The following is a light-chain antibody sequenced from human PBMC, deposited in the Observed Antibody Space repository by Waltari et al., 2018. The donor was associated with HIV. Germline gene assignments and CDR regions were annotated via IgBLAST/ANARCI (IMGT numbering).Light chain of an antibody. CDR1: ALPNQY. J-gene: IGLJ3*02. Sequence: SYELTQPPSVSVSTGQTARITCSGDALPNQYAYWYQQKPGQAPILMIYKDSERPSGIPERFSGSSSGTTVTLTISGVQAEDEADYYCQSADSSGTYWVFGGGTKLTVL. CDR2: KDS. V-gene: IGLV3-25*03. CDR3: QSADSSGTYWV.